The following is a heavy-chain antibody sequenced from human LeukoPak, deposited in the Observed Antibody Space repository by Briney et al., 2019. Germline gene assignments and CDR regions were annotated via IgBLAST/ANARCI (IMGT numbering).Heavy chain of an antibody. D-gene: IGHD2-15*01. CDR2: IWYDGSNK. CDR3: VRGGASTWS. V-gene: IGHV3-33*01. J-gene: IGHJ5*02. Sequence: GRSLRLSCAASGFTFSNHGMHWVRQAPGKGPEWVALIWYDGSNKYYGESVKGRFTISRDNSKNTLYLQMNSLRAEDTAVYYCVRGGASTWSWGQGTLVTVSS. CDR1: GFTFSNHG.